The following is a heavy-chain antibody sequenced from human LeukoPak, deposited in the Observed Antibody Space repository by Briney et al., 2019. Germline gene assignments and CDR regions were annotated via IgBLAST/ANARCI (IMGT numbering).Heavy chain of an antibody. J-gene: IGHJ4*02. D-gene: IGHD6-13*01. CDR3: ARGPFSSTWSEFDC. Sequence: GGSLTLSCAASGFTFSDFSLNWVRQAPGKGLERVSCISGDSHYIYYADSVKGRSTVSRDNAQHSLYLRMNSLRVEDTAVYYCARGPFSSTWSEFDCWGQGTLVTVSS. CDR1: GFTFSDFS. CDR2: ISGDSHYI. V-gene: IGHV3-21*06.